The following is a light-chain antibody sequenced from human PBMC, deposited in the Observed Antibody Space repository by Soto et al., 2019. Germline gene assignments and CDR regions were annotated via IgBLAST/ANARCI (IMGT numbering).Light chain of an antibody. J-gene: IGLJ3*02. CDR3: CSYARSSTLM. Sequence: QSALTQPASVSGSPGQSITISCTGTSSDVGSYNLVSWYQQHPGKVPKLMIYEVSKRPSGVSNRFSGSKSGNTASLTISGLQTEDEADYYCCSYARSSTLMFGGGTKVTVL. CDR2: EVS. CDR1: SSDVGSYNL. V-gene: IGLV2-23*02.